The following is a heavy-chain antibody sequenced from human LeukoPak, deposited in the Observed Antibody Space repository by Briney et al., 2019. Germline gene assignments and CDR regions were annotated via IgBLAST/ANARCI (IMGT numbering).Heavy chain of an antibody. CDR1: GGSISSYY. J-gene: IGHJ4*02. D-gene: IGHD5-18*01. CDR2: TYYSGST. CDR3: TRHDYLGYTYGQGALDY. Sequence: SETLSLTCTVSGGSISSYYWSWIRQPPGKGLEWIGYTYYSGSTNYNPSLRSRVTISVDTSKNQFSLRLSSVTAADTAVYYCTRHDYLGYTYGQGALDYWGQGTLVTVSS. V-gene: IGHV4-59*08.